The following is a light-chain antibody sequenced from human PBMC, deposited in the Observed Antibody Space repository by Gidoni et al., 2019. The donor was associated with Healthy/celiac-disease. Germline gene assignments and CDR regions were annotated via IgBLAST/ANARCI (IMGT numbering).Light chain of an antibody. CDR3: QQYYSTPPA. J-gene: IGKJ1*01. CDR2: WAS. CDR1: QSVLYSSNNKNY. Sequence: DIVMTQSPYSLAVSLGERATINCKSSQSVLYSSNNKNYLAWYQQKPGQPPKLLIDWASTRESGVPDRFSGSGSGTDFTLTISSLQAEDVAVYYCQQYYSTPPAFXQXTKVEIK. V-gene: IGKV4-1*01.